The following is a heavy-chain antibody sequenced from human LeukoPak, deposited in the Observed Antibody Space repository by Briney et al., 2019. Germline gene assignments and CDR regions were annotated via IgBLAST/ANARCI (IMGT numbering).Heavy chain of an antibody. CDR3: AREGSYGESDY. D-gene: IGHD3-16*01. Sequence: GGSLRLSCVASGFTFSACGMHWVRQAPGKGLEYVSAINTDGGSTYYANSVKGRFTISRDNSMSTLYLQMGSLRTEDMAVYYCAREGSYGESDYWGQGTLVTVSS. CDR1: GFTFSACG. J-gene: IGHJ4*02. CDR2: INTDGGST. V-gene: IGHV3-64*01.